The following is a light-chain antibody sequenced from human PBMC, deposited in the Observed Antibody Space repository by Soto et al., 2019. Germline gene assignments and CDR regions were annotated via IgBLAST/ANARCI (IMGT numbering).Light chain of an antibody. CDR2: AAT. CDR1: ESINNN. V-gene: IGKV3-15*01. Sequence: EIVMTQSPATLSVSPGEGATLACTASESINNNLALYQQKPGQAPRLLIYAATTRATGFPARFSGSGSGTEFTLTITSLPSQDFAVYYCHQHPKWPINFGGGTKVDIK. CDR3: HQHPKWPIN. J-gene: IGKJ4*01.